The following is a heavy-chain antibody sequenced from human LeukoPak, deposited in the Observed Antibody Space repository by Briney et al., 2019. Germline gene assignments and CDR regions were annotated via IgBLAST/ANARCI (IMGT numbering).Heavy chain of an antibody. CDR2: IYYSGST. V-gene: IGHV4-59*01. J-gene: IGHJ4*02. D-gene: IGHD5-24*01. Sequence: SETLSLTCTVSGGSISSYYWSWIRQPPGKGLEWIGYIYYSGSTNYNPSLKSRVTISVDTSKNQFSLKLSSVTAADTAVYYCARALRDPGMATIELAALDYWGQGTLVTVSS. CDR1: GGSISSYY. CDR3: ARALRDPGMATIELAALDY.